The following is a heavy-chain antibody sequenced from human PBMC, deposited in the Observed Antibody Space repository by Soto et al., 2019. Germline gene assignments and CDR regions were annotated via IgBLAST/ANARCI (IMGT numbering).Heavy chain of an antibody. J-gene: IGHJ4*02. CDR2: ISSSGSTI. D-gene: IGHD5-18*01. V-gene: IGHV3-48*03. CDR3: ARVPMATTAVLFDY. CDR1: GFTFSSYE. Sequence: EVQLVESGGGLVQPGGSLRLSCAASGFTFSSYEMNWVRQAPGKGLEWVSYISSSGSTIYYADSVKGRFTISRDNAKNSLYVQMNSQRAEDTAVYYCARVPMATTAVLFDYWGQGTLVTVSS.